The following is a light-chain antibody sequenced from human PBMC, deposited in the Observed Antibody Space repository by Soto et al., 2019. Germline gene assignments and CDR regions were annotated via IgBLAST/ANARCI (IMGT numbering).Light chain of an antibody. CDR2: AAS. CDR3: QESYTRA. J-gene: IGKJ1*01. CDR1: QNVRNY. Sequence: DIQMTQSPSSLSASVGDRVTITCRASQNVRNYLNWYQKKSGEAPNLLIFAASTLQSGVPSRFSGSGAETEFTLTISSLQPEDFATYYGQESYTRALGQGTVVEI. V-gene: IGKV1-39*01.